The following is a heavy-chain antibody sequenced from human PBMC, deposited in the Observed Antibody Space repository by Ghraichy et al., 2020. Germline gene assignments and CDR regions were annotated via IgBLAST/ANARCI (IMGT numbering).Heavy chain of an antibody. V-gene: IGHV3-48*01. CDR1: GFRFSVYS. Sequence: GESLNISCAASGFRFSVYSMNWIRQAPGKGLEWIAYMTSDTRTIRYADSVRGRFTISRDNDNKLVYLQMNSQRTDDTAVYFCARSVEGAFDHWGQGTLVTVTS. J-gene: IGHJ4*02. CDR2: MTSDTRTI. CDR3: ARSVEGAFDH. D-gene: IGHD6-19*01.